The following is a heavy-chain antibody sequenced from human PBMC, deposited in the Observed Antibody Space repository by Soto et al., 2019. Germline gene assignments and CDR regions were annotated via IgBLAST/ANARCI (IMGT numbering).Heavy chain of an antibody. CDR1: GGIFSSNT. CDR2: FTPLFGTA. CDR3: ASKAACGGDCYAFDS. Sequence: QVYLVQSGAEVKKPGSSVKISCKASGGIFSSNTINWVRQAAGQGLEWMGGFTPLFGTANYAEKFQGRGTITADKSTKTEYMELTSLRSENMAVYYCASKAACGGDCYAFDSWGQGTLVTVSS. J-gene: IGHJ4*02. D-gene: IGHD2-21*02. V-gene: IGHV1-69*06.